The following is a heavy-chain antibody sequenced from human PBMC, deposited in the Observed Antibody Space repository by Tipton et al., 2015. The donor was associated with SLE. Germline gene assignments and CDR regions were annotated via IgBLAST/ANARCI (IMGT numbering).Heavy chain of an antibody. CDR3: AREVGSGYNLYFDY. D-gene: IGHD5-24*01. CDR1: GGSISSYY. CDR2: SYYTGST. V-gene: IGHV4-59*01. J-gene: IGHJ4*02. Sequence: TLSLTCTVSGGSISSYYWSWIRQPPGKGMEWIAYSYYTGSTNYNPSLNSRVTISADTSKNQFSLKVNSVTAADTAVYYCAREVGSGYNLYFDYWGQGILVTVSS.